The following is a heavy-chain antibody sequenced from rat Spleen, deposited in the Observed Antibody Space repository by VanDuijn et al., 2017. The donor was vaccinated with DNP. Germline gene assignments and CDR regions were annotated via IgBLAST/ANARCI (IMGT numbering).Heavy chain of an antibody. V-gene: IGHV5-17*01. Sequence: EVQLVESGGGLVQPGNSLKLSCAASGFTFTDYAMAWVRQSPRKGLEWLATIIFDGSSSFYPDSVKDRFTISRDNAKNTLYLQMNSLRSEDTATYYCVRDRRDYGLDYWGQGVMVTVSS. CDR2: IIFDGSSS. CDR3: VRDRRDYGLDY. J-gene: IGHJ2*01. D-gene: IGHD1-11*01. CDR1: GFTFTDYA.